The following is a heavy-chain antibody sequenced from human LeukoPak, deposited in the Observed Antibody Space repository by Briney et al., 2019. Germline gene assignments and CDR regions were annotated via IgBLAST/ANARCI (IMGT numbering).Heavy chain of an antibody. CDR1: GGPIRTYY. J-gene: IGHJ4*02. V-gene: IGHV4-4*07. Sequence: PSETLSLTCTVSGGPIRTYYWNWIRQPAGKGLEWIGRMNSRGSTNYNPSLKSRVTMSVDTSKKQLSLKLWSVTAADTAVYYCARDLEGDSYFFDNWGQGTLVTVSS. D-gene: IGHD3-16*01. CDR3: ARDLEGDSYFFDN. CDR2: MNSRGST.